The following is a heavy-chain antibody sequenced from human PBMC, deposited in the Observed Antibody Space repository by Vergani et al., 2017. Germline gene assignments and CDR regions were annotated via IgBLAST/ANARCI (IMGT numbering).Heavy chain of an antibody. CDR1: GGSISSYY. CDR2: IYTSGST. CDR3: ARPIGRADTVSGAFDI. D-gene: IGHD4-17*01. V-gene: IGHV4-4*07. Sequence: QVQLQESGPGLVKPSETLSLTCTVSGGSISSYYWSWIRQPAGKGLEWIGRIYTSGSTNYNPSLKSRVTMSVDTSKNQFSLKLSSLRSEDTAVYYCARPIGRADTVSGAFDIWGQGTMVTVSS. J-gene: IGHJ3*02.